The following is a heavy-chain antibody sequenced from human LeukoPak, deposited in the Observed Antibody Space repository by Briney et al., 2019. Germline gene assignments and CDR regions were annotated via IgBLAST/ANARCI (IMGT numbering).Heavy chain of an antibody. V-gene: IGHV3-53*01. CDR2: IYGGGGT. D-gene: IGHD6-19*01. J-gene: IGHJ5*02. CDR1: GFSVGSHY. Sequence: GGSLRLSCAASGFSVGSHYMTWVRQAPGKGLEWVSVIYGGGGTYYADSVKGRFTISRDNSKNTLYLQMNSLRAEDTAVYYCAKIEQWLWFDPWGQGTLVTVSS. CDR3: AKIEQWLWFDP.